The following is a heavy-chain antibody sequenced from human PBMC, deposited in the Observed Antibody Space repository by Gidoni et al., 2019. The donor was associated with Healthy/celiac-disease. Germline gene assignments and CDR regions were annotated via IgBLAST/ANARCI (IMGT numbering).Heavy chain of an antibody. CDR3: AKDPSPYNFLEWLSTEYFQH. CDR2: ISGSGGST. D-gene: IGHD3-3*01. V-gene: IGHV3-23*01. Sequence: EVQLLESGGGLVQPGGSLRLSCAASGFTFSSYAMRWVRQAPGKGLEWVSAISGSGGSTYYADSVKGRFTISRDNSKNTLYLQMNSLRAEDTAVYYCAKDPSPYNFLEWLSTEYFQHWGQGTLVTVSS. CDR1: GFTFSSYA. J-gene: IGHJ1*01.